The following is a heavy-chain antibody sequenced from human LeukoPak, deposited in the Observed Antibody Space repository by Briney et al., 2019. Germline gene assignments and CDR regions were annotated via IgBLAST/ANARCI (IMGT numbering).Heavy chain of an antibody. CDR2: INHRGRT. D-gene: IGHD6-13*01. J-gene: IGHJ4*02. Sequence: SETLSLTCAVYGGSFGGFYWNWIRQPPGKGLEWIGEINHRGRTTYNPALKGRVTMSVDTSKNQLSLTMTSVTAADTAVYYCARGIATADLGYWGQGTLVTVSS. V-gene: IGHV4-34*01. CDR1: GGSFGGFY. CDR3: ARGIATADLGY.